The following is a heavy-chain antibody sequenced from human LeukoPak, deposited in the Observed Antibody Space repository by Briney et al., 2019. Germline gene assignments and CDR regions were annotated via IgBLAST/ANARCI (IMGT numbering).Heavy chain of an antibody. Sequence: ASVKVSCKASGGTFSSYAISWVRQAPGQGLEWMGWINPNSGGTNYAQKFQGRVTMTRDTSISTAYMELSRLRSDDTAVYYCARDSTSSGYSYGYWLYWGQGTLVTVSS. V-gene: IGHV1-2*02. D-gene: IGHD5-18*01. CDR1: GGTFSSYA. J-gene: IGHJ4*02. CDR3: ARDSTSSGYSYGYWLY. CDR2: INPNSGGT.